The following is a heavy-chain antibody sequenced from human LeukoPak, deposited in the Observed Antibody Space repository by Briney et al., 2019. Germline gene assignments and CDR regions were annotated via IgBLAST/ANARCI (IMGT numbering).Heavy chain of an antibody. Sequence: GGSLRLSCAASGFTFSSYWMSWVRQAPGKGLEWVANIKQDGSEKYYVDSVKGRFTISRDNAKNSLYLQMNSLRAEDTAVYYCARAANDYLILNWFDPWGQGTLVTVSS. J-gene: IGHJ5*02. CDR3: ARAANDYLILNWFDP. V-gene: IGHV3-7*04. CDR1: GFTFSSYW. D-gene: IGHD4-11*01. CDR2: IKQDGSEK.